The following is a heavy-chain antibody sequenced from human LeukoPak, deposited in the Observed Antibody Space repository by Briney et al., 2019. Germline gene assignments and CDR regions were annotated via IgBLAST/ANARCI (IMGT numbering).Heavy chain of an antibody. Sequence: GGSLRLSCEASGFTFSYFTMNWVRQAPGKGLEWVSYIGSGSRTTYYADSVRGRFTISRDNAENSLFLQMNSLRAEDTAVYYCARAGVPYYYYYMDVWGKGTTVTVSS. D-gene: IGHD3-10*01. V-gene: IGHV3-48*04. CDR3: ARAGVPYYYYYMDV. CDR2: IGSGSRTT. CDR1: GFTFSYFT. J-gene: IGHJ6*03.